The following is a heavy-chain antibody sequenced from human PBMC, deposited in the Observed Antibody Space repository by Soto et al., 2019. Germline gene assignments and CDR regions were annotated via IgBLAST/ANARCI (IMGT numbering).Heavy chain of an antibody. CDR3: AKASYGDYHSYYYYYYGMDV. J-gene: IGHJ6*02. CDR1: GFTFSSYG. V-gene: IGHV3-30*18. D-gene: IGHD4-17*01. CDR2: ISYDGSNK. Sequence: AQLVESGGGVVQPGRSLRLSCAAFGFTFSSYGMHWVRQAPGKGLEWVAVISYDGSNKYYADSVKGRFTLSRDNSKNTLYLQMNSLRAEDTAMYYCAKASYGDYHSYYYYYYGMDVWGQGTTVTVSS.